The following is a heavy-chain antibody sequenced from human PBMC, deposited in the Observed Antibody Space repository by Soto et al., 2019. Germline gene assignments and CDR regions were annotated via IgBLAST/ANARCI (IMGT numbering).Heavy chain of an antibody. J-gene: IGHJ6*02. D-gene: IGHD2-2*01. CDR3: AKDLRIVVVPAAIYSPHYYYYGMDV. Sequence: GGSLRLSCAASGFTFSSYAMSWVRQAPGKGLEWVSAISGSGGSTYYADSVKGRFTISRDNSKNTLYLQMNSLRAEDTAVYYCAKDLRIVVVPAAIYSPHYYYYGMDVWGQGTTVTVSS. V-gene: IGHV3-23*01. CDR1: GFTFSSYA. CDR2: ISGSGGST.